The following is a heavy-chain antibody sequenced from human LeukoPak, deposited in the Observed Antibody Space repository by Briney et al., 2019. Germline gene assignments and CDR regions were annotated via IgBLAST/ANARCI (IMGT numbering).Heavy chain of an antibody. Sequence: PGGSLRLSCAASGFTFSSYGMHWVRQAPGKGLEWGAFIRYDGSNKYYADSVKGRFTISRDNSKNTLYLQMNSLRAEDTAVYYCAKDGMDIVVVPAAELNYYYYYMDVWGKGTTVTISS. D-gene: IGHD2-2*03. V-gene: IGHV3-30*02. CDR2: IRYDGSNK. CDR3: AKDGMDIVVVPAAELNYYYYYMDV. CDR1: GFTFSSYG. J-gene: IGHJ6*03.